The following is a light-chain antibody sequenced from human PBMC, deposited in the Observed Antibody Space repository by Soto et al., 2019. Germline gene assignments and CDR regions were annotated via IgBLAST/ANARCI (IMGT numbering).Light chain of an antibody. Sequence: QSALTQPASVSGSPGQSITISCTGTSSDVGGYNYVSWYQQHPAKAPKLMIYEVSNRPSGVSNRFSGSKSGNTASLTISGLQAEDEADYYCSSYTSSSTLFGTGTKLTVL. J-gene: IGLJ1*01. CDR3: SSYTSSSTL. V-gene: IGLV2-14*01. CDR1: SSDVGGYNY. CDR2: EVS.